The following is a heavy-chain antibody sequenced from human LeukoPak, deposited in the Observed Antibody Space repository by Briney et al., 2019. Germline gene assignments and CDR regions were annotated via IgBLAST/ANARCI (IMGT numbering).Heavy chain of an antibody. V-gene: IGHV4-4*02. D-gene: IGHD3-10*01. CDR3: ARGRLLLWFGGRNWFDP. Sequence: SGTLSLTCAVSGGSISSSNWWSWVRQPPGKGLEWIGEIYHSGSTNYNPSLKSRVTISVDTSKNQFSLKLSSVTAADTAVYYCARGRLLLWFGGRNWFDPWGQGTLVTVSS. CDR1: GGSISSSNW. J-gene: IGHJ5*02. CDR2: IYHSGST.